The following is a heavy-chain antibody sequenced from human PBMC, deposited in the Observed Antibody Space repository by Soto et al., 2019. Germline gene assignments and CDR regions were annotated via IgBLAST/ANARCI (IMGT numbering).Heavy chain of an antibody. V-gene: IGHV3-33*01. D-gene: IGHD3-10*01. CDR1: GFTFSSYG. J-gene: IGHJ4*02. CDR3: ARDSDRINYYGSGSYYGEFDY. Sequence: QVQLVESGGGVVQPGRSLRLSCAASGFTFSSYGMHWVRQAPGKGLEWVAVIWYDGSNKYYADSVKGRFTISRDNSKNTLYLKMNRLRAEDTAVYYCARDSDRINYYGSGSYYGEFDYWGQGTLVTVSS. CDR2: IWYDGSNK.